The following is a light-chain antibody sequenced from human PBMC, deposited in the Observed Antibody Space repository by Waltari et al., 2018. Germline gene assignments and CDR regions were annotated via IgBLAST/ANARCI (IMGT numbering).Light chain of an antibody. CDR2: AAS. Sequence: VTITCRASQVITRYLHWYQQRPGKAPKLLIYAASTLENGVPSRFSGAGSGTDFTLTINGLQSEDFATYFCQQSHSIPITFGQGTRLDIK. CDR1: QVITRY. J-gene: IGKJ5*01. V-gene: IGKV1-39*01. CDR3: QQSHSIPIT.